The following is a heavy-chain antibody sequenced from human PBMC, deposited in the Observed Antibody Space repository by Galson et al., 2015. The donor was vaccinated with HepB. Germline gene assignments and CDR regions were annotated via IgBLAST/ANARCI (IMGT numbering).Heavy chain of an antibody. V-gene: IGHV1-69*13. CDR2: IIPMFGSG. CDR1: GGTFSSHT. D-gene: IGHD3-22*01. J-gene: IGHJ4*02. Sequence: SVKVSCKASGGTFSSHTISWVRQAPGQGLEWMGGIIPMFGSGNYAQKFQGRVTITVDESKTTTYMELRSLRSEDTAVYYCARQYDTSGYYAYWGQGTQVTVSS. CDR3: ARQYDTSGYYAY.